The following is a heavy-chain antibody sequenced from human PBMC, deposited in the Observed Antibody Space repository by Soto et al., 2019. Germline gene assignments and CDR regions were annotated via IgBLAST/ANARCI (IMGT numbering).Heavy chain of an antibody. CDR2: IDPSDSYT. CDR3: ARRDIVVVPAAIDAFDI. CDR1: GYSFTSYW. Sequence: GESLKISCKGSGYSFTSYWISWVRQMPGKGLEWMGSIDPSDSYTNYSPSFQGHVTISADKSISTAYLQWSSLKASDTAMYYCARRDIVVVPAAIDAFDIWGQGTMVTVSS. D-gene: IGHD2-2*01. V-gene: IGHV5-10-1*01. J-gene: IGHJ3*02.